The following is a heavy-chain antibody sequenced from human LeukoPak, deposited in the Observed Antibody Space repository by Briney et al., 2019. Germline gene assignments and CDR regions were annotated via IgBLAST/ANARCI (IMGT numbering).Heavy chain of an antibody. CDR1: GFTFSNSD. V-gene: IGHV3-30*02. D-gene: IGHD2-2*01. CDR2: IRDNGNNK. CDR3: AKGGHCTSTSCYYFDS. J-gene: IGHJ4*02. Sequence: GSLRLSCAASGFTFSNSDMHWVRQAPGKGLEWVAVIRDNGNNKYYGDSVNGRFTISRDNSKNTLHLQMNSLRPEDSAIYYCAKGGHCTSTSCYYFDSWGQGALVTVSA.